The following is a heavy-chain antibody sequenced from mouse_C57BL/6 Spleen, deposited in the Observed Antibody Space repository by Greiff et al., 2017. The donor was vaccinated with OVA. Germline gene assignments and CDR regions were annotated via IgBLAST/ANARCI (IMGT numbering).Heavy chain of an antibody. V-gene: IGHV1-81*01. CDR1: GYTFTSYG. J-gene: IGHJ2*01. CDR3: ASDYDYDVGYFDY. Sequence: QVQLKESGAELARPGASVTLSCKASGYTFTSYGISWVQQRTGQGLEWIGEIYPRSGNTYYNEKFKGKATLTADKSSSTAYMELRSLTSEDSAVYFCASDYDYDVGYFDYWGQGTTLTVSS. CDR2: IYPRSGNT. D-gene: IGHD2-4*01.